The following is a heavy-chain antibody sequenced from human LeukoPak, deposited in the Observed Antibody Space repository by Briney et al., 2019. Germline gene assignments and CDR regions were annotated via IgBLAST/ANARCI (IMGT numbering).Heavy chain of an antibody. J-gene: IGHJ6*03. CDR3: ARDESRSLAERSYYYYYMDV. V-gene: IGHV4-61*02. D-gene: IGHD1-1*01. Sequence: SETLSLTCTVSGGSISSGSYYWSWIRQRAGKGLEWIGRIYTSGSTNYNPSLKSRVTISVDTSKNQFSLKLSSVTAADTAVYYCARDESRSLAERSYYYYYMDVWGKGTTVTVSS. CDR2: IYTSGST. CDR1: GGSISSGSYY.